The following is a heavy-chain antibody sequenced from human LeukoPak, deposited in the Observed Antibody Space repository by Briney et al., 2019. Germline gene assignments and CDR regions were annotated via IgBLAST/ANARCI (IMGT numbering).Heavy chain of an antibody. CDR3: AREGTRDYHSRRSHGFDI. CDR2: INPNSGGT. D-gene: IGHD3-10*01. V-gene: IGHV1-2*02. J-gene: IGHJ3*02. Sequence: GASVRVSCKASGYSFSICYIHWVRQAPGQGLEGMGWINPNSGGTNYAQKFQGRVTMTRDTSIDTASMELTSLTSDDTAIYYCAREGTRDYHSRRSHGFDIWGQGTVVTVSS. CDR1: GYSFSICY.